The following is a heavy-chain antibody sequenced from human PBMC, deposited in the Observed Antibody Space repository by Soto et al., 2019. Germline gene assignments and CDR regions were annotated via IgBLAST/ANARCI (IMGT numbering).Heavy chain of an antibody. CDR1: GFTFSSYG. CDR3: ARDGYYYGSGRSYGMDV. Sequence: LRLSCAASGFTFSSYGMHLVRQAPFKGLEWVAVIWYDGSNKYYADSVKGRFTISRDNSKDTLYLQMNSLRAEDTAVYYCARDGYYYGSGRSYGMDVWGQGTTVTVSS. D-gene: IGHD3-10*01. J-gene: IGHJ6*02. CDR2: IWYDGSNK. V-gene: IGHV3-33*01.